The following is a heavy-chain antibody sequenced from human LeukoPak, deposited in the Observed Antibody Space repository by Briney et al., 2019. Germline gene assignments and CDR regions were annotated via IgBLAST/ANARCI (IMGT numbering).Heavy chain of an antibody. Sequence: GGSLRLSSATSGFTFSSYWMYWVRQAPGKGLVWVSRINNDGSSTSYADSVKGRFTISRDNAKNTLYLQMNSLRAEDTAVYYCARDLHSSGWDYWGQGTLVTVSS. CDR2: INNDGSST. CDR1: GFTFSSYW. CDR3: ARDLHSSGWDY. J-gene: IGHJ4*02. D-gene: IGHD6-19*01. V-gene: IGHV3-74*01.